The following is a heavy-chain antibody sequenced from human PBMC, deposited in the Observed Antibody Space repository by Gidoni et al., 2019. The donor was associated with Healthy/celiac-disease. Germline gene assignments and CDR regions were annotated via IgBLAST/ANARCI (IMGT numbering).Heavy chain of an antibody. V-gene: IGHV4-61*01. Sequence: QVQLPESGPGLVKPSETLSLTCTVSVGSVSSGRYYWSWIRKPPGKGMEWIGYIYYSWSTNYTPSIKRRVKIAGETAKNQCSLKMSSVNAADTAVYYCARDALVSTVTNPYYYYYGMDVWGQGTTVTVSS. J-gene: IGHJ6*02. CDR2: IYYSWST. CDR1: VGSVSSGRYY. CDR3: ARDALVSTVTNPYYYYYGMDV. D-gene: IGHD4-17*01.